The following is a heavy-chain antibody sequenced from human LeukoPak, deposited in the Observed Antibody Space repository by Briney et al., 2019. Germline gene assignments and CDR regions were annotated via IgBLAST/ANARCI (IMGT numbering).Heavy chain of an antibody. CDR1: GCTFTSYD. Sequence: ASVKVSCKASGCTFTSYDINWVRQATGQGLEWMGWMNPNSGNTGYAQKLQGRVTMTTDTSTSTAYMELRSLRSDDTAVYYCARDLGIAAAGTPDYWGQGTLVTVSS. CDR3: ARDLGIAAAGTPDY. D-gene: IGHD6-13*01. V-gene: IGHV1-8*02. CDR2: MNPNSGNT. J-gene: IGHJ4*02.